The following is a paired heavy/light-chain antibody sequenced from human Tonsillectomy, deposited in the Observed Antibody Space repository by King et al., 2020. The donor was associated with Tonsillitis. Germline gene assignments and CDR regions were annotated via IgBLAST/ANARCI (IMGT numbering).Light chain of an antibody. CDR3: YSTDSSGNHRV. CDR2: EDS. V-gene: IGLV3-10*01. Sequence: SSDLTQPPSVSVSPGQTARITCSGDALPTKNSYWYQQKSGQAPVLVIYEDSKRPSGIPERFSGSSSGTMATLTISGAQVEDEADYYCYSTDSSGNHRVFGGGTKLTVL. J-gene: IGLJ2*01. CDR1: ALPTKN.
Heavy chain of an antibody. D-gene: IGHD3-22*01. J-gene: IGHJ4*02. Sequence: EVQLLESGGALVQPGGSLRLSCAASGVTFSSYAMSWVRQAPGKGLEWVSGISASGSSTLYADSVKGRFTISRDNSKNTLYLQMNSLRAEDTAVYYCAQDPDGQYYYDSSGVSKDYWGQGTLVTVSS. CDR1: GVTFSSYA. CDR3: AQDPDGQYYYDSSGVSKDY. CDR2: ISASGSST. V-gene: IGHV3-23*01.